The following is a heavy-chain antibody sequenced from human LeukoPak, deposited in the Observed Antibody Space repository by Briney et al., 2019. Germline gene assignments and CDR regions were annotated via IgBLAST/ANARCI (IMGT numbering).Heavy chain of an antibody. Sequence: GASVKVSCKGSRYTFTTYDINWVRQAAGQGLEWMGWMNLKSGNTGYAQKFQGRVTMTRNTSINTAYMELSSLTSEDTAVYYCARVWCSSTNCLNGWFDPWGQGTLVTVSS. CDR2: MNLKSGNT. CDR1: RYTFTTYD. J-gene: IGHJ5*02. D-gene: IGHD2-2*01. V-gene: IGHV1-8*02. CDR3: ARVWCSSTNCLNGWFDP.